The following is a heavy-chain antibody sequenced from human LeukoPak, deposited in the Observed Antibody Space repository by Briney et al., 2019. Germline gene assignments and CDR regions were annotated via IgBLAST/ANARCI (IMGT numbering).Heavy chain of an antibody. D-gene: IGHD6-13*01. CDR2: IYYSGST. J-gene: IGHJ4*02. CDR1: GGSISSGGYY. CDR3: ARTTIPGIADY. Sequence: SETLSLTCTVSGGSISSGGYYWSWIRQHPGKGLEWIGYIYYSGSTYYNPSLKSRVTISVDTSKNQFSLKLSSVTAADTAVYYCARTTIPGIADYWGQGTLVTVSS. V-gene: IGHV4-31*03.